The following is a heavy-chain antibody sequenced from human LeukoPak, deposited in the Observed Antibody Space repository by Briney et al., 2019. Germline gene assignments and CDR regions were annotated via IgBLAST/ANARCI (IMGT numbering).Heavy chain of an antibody. CDR2: ISAYNGNT. CDR3: ARASEGIAADAFDY. D-gene: IGHD6-13*01. J-gene: IGHJ4*02. CDR1: GYTFTSYG. V-gene: IGHV1-18*01. Sequence: GASVKVSCKASGYTFTSYGISWVRQAPGQGLEWMGWISAYNGNTNYAQKLQGRVTMTTDTSTSTAYMELRSLRSDDTAVYYCARASEGIAADAFDYWGQGTLVTVSS.